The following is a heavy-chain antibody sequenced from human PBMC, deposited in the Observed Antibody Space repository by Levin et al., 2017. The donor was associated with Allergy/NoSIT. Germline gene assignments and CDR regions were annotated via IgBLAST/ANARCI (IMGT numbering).Heavy chain of an antibody. Sequence: GGSLRLSCKASGYTFTSYGISWVRQAPGQGLEWMGWISAYNGNTNYAQKLQGRVTMTTDTSTSTAYMELRSLRSDDTAVYYCARDLALYYGSGSYWGYWGQGTLVTVSS. CDR2: ISAYNGNT. V-gene: IGHV1-18*01. CDR1: GYTFTSYG. D-gene: IGHD3-10*01. J-gene: IGHJ4*02. CDR3: ARDLALYYGSGSYWGY.